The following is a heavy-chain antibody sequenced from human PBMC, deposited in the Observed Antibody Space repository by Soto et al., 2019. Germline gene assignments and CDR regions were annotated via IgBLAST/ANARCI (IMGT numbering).Heavy chain of an antibody. D-gene: IGHD3-22*01. Sequence: EVQLVETGGGLIQPGGSLRLYCAASGFTVSSNYMSWVRQAPGKGLEWVSVIYSGGSTYYADSVKGRFTISRDNSKNTLYLQMNSLRAEDTAVYYCARIVVVIGFDIWGQGTMVTVSS. CDR1: GFTVSSNY. J-gene: IGHJ3*02. V-gene: IGHV3-53*02. CDR2: IYSGGST. CDR3: ARIVVVIGFDI.